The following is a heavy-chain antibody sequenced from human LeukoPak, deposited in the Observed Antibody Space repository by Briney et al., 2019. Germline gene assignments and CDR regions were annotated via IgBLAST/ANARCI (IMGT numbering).Heavy chain of an antibody. CDR2: INPNSGGT. J-gene: IGHJ6*04. CDR3: ARAYYYGSGSYFSD. Sequence: GASVKVSCKASGYTFTGYYMHWVRRAPGQGLEWMGWINPNSGGTNYAQKFQGRVTMTRDTSISTAYMELSRLRSDDTAVYYCARAYYYGSGSYFSDWGKGTTVTISS. D-gene: IGHD3-10*01. CDR1: GYTFTGYY. V-gene: IGHV1-2*02.